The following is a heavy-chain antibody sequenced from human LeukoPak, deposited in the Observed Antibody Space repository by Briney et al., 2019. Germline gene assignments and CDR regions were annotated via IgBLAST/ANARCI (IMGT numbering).Heavy chain of an antibody. J-gene: IGHJ4*02. Sequence: PSETLSLTCIVSGGSTSGGNYYWGWIRRPPGKGLEWIGGISSSGNTYYNPSLKSRITISIDTSKNHFSLKLSSVTAADTAVYYCARDARGFGELSDYWGQGTLVTVSS. D-gene: IGHD3-10*01. CDR2: ISSSGNT. CDR1: GGSTSGGNYY. CDR3: ARDARGFGELSDY. V-gene: IGHV4-39*02.